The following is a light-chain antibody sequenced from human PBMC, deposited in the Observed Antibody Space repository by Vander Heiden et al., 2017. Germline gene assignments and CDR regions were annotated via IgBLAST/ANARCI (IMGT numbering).Light chain of an antibody. J-gene: IGLJ2*01. CDR1: ALPKQY. V-gene: IGLV3-25*03. Sequence: SYELTQPPSVSVSPGQTARITCSGDALPKQYAYWYQQKPGQAPVLVIYKDSERLSGIPERFSGSSSGTTVTLTISGVQAEDEADYYCQSADSSGTCVVFGGGTKLTVL. CDR3: QSADSSGTCVV. CDR2: KDS.